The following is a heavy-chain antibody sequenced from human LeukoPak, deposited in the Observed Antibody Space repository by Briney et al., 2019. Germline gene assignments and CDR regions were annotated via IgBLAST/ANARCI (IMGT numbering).Heavy chain of an antibody. CDR2: ISSSSSYI. J-gene: IGHJ4*02. D-gene: IGHD3-22*01. Sequence: PGGSLRLSCAASGFTFSSYSMNWVRQAPGEGLEWVSSISSSSSYIYYADSVKGRFTISRDNAKNSLYLQMNSLRAEDTAVYYCARENYYDSSGYQGGFDYWGQGTLVTVSS. CDR3: ARENYYDSSGYQGGFDY. V-gene: IGHV3-21*01. CDR1: GFTFSSYS.